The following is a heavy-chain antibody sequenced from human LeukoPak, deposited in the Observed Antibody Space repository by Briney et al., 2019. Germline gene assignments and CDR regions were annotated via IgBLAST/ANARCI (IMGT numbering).Heavy chain of an antibody. Sequence: GGSLRLSCVVSGFTSEDYVMSWVRQAPGQGLEWVAGINWNGGSTVYADSVRGRFIISRDNAKNSLYLQMNSLRVEATALYFCARDGGTTYYYYYHMDVWGRGRTGTASS. D-gene: IGHD1-7*01. V-gene: IGHV3-20*04. CDR1: GFTSEDYV. CDR3: ARDGGTTYYYYYHMDV. J-gene: IGHJ6*03. CDR2: INWNGGST.